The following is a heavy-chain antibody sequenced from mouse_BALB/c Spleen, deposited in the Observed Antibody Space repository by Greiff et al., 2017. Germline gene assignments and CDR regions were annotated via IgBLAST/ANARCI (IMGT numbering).Heavy chain of an antibody. CDR3: ARDYGYDDYYAMDY. J-gene: IGHJ4*01. V-gene: IGHV14-3*02. CDR2: IDPANGNT. CDR1: GFNIKDTY. Sequence: EVQVVESGAELVKPGASVKLSCTASGFNIKDTYMHWVKQRPEQGLEWIGRIDPANGNTKYDPKFQGKATITADTSSNTAYLQLSSLTSEDTAVYYCARDYGYDDYYAMDYWGQGTSVTVSS. D-gene: IGHD2-2*01.